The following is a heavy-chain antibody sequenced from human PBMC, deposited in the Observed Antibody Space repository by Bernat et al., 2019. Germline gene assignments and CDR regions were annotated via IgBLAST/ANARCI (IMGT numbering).Heavy chain of an antibody. V-gene: IGHV3-33*08. Sequence: QVQLVESGGGVVQPGRSLRLSCVASGFTFSTYAMHWVRQAPGKGLEWVAVIWYDGSNKYYADSVKGRFTISRDNSKNTLYLQMNSLRAEDTAVYYCARQTSLKAFDIWGQGTMVTVSS. J-gene: IGHJ3*02. CDR2: IWYDGSNK. CDR1: GFTFSTYA. CDR3: ARQTSLKAFDI.